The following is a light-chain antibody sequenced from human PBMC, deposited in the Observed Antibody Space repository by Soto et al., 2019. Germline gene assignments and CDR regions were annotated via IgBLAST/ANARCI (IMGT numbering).Light chain of an antibody. J-gene: IGKJ3*01. CDR2: DAS. V-gene: IGKV1D-13*01. CDR1: QVIGSA. CDR3: QQFNDYPFT. Sequence: AIQLTQSPSSLSASVGDRVTITCRASQVIGSALAWYHQKPGKPPKLLIYDASRLESGVPSRFSGSGPGTDFTLTISSLQTEDFTTFYCQQFNDYPFTFGPGTRVDIK.